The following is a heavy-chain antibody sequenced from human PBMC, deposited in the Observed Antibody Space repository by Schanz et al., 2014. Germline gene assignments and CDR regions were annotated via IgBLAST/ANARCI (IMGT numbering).Heavy chain of an antibody. V-gene: IGHV3-23*01. CDR1: GFTFTSYA. Sequence: EVQLLESGGGLVQPGGSLRLSCAASGFTFTSYAMTWVRQAPGKGLEWVSVISAGGGSTNYADSVKGRFTISRDTAKNTLYLQINSLRAEDTAEYYCAKARYSSSFQYAGMDVWGQGTTVTASS. CDR3: AKARYSSSFQYAGMDV. D-gene: IGHD6-13*01. J-gene: IGHJ6*02. CDR2: ISAGGGST.